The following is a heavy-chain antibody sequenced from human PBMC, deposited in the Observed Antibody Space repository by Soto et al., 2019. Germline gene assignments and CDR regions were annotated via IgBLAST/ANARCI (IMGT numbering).Heavy chain of an antibody. Sequence: GGSLRLSCAASGFTFSSYGMTWVRQAPGKGLEWVSTIGGSGGSTHYTDSVKGRFTISRDNSKNTLYLQMNSLRAEDTAVYYCAKKSGPITTTPFYYYYYMEVWGKGTTVTVSS. J-gene: IGHJ6*03. CDR3: AKKSGPITTTPFYYYYYMEV. CDR2: IGGSGGST. D-gene: IGHD1-26*01. V-gene: IGHV3-23*01. CDR1: GFTFSSYG.